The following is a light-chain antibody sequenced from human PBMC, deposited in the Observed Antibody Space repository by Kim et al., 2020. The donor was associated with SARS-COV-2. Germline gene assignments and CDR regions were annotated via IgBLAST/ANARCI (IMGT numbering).Light chain of an antibody. CDR1: PDFSLY. CDR2: DAS. CDR3: QHRGNWYT. Sequence: LSLSPADTTTLSFRSIPDFSLYFAWYPPKPGQAPRHLISDASNRATCIPPRFTGSGSETDFTLTITSLEPEDSAVYYFQHRGNWYTFGQGTKLEI. V-gene: IGKV3-11*01. J-gene: IGKJ2*01.